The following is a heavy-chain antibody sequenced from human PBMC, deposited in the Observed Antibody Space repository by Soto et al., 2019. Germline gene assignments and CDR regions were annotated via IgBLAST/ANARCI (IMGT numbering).Heavy chain of an antibody. V-gene: IGHV3-30*18. Sequence: QVQLVEFGGGVVQPGRSLRLSCAASGFMFNSHVMHWVRQAPGKGLEWVARISPDGSKQYYADSVKGRLSVSRDNSKKTLDLQMTSLRTEDTAVYYCVKDLSGSWTFDYWGQGALVTVSS. CDR1: GFMFNSHV. CDR2: ISPDGSKQ. CDR3: VKDLSGSWTFDY. J-gene: IGHJ4*02. D-gene: IGHD1-26*01.